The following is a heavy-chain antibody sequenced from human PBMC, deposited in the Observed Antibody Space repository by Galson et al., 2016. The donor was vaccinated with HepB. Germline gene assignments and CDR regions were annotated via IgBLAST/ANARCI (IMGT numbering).Heavy chain of an antibody. CDR2: LSDSGGST. CDR3: AKAQGPHHQMYHYFDY. J-gene: IGHJ4*02. Sequence: SLRLSCAASGITFSRYAMSWVRQAPGKGLEWVSGLSDSGGSTDYTGSVKGRFTISRDNSKNTLYLQMNSVRAEDTAVYYCAKAQGPHHQMYHYFDYWGQGTLVTVSS. D-gene: IGHD2-2*01. V-gene: IGHV3-23*01. CDR1: GITFSRYA.